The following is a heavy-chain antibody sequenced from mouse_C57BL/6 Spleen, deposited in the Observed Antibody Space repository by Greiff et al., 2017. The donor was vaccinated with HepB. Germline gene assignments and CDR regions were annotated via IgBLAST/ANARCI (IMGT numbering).Heavy chain of an antibody. J-gene: IGHJ2*01. V-gene: IGHV1S81*02. CDR1: GYTFTSYW. D-gene: IGHD5-1*01. Sequence: VQLQQSGAELVKAGASVKMSCKASGYTFTSYWMHWVKQRLGQGLEWFAETNPTNGRTYYNEKFKSKATLTVDKSSSTAYMLLSGPTFEDSAVYYCARIKEIVPTYVDYWGQGTTLTVSS. CDR3: ARIKEIVPTYVDY. CDR2: TNPTNGRT.